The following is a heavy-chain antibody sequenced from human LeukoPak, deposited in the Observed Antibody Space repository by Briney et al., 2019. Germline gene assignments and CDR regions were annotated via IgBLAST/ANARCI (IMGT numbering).Heavy chain of an antibody. CDR1: GFSFSSYS. D-gene: IGHD2-2*01. CDR3: ARGSCSASSCSQDY. J-gene: IGHJ4*02. Sequence: GGSLRLSCAASGFSFSSYSMNWVCQAPGKGLEWLSYISGSGGTIYYADSVKGRFTISRDNTENSLYLQMASLRAEDTAVYYCARGSCSASSCSQDYWGQGTLVTVSS. V-gene: IGHV3-48*04. CDR2: ISGSGGTI.